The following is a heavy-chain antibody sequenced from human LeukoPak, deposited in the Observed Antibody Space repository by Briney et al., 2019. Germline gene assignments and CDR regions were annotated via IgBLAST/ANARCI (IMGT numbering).Heavy chain of an antibody. CDR1: GYTFTSYG. J-gene: IGHJ4*02. D-gene: IGHD2-2*01. CDR3: ARDLRVPAAIGYPSDY. CDR2: ISAYNGNT. Sequence: ASVKVSCKASGYTFTSYGISWVRQAPGQGLEWMGWISAYNGNTNYAQKLQGRVTMTTDTSTSTAYMELRSLRSDDTAVYYCARDLRVPAAIGYPSDYWGQGTLVTVSS. V-gene: IGHV1-18*01.